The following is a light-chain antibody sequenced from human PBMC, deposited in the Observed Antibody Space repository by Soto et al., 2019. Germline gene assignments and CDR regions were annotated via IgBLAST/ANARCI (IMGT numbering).Light chain of an antibody. J-gene: IGLJ3*02. CDR1: SSDVGAHHS. Sequence: HSVLTQPASVSGSPGQSFTIPCTGSSSDVGAHHSVSWYQQHPGKAPKLIIFDVSNRPSGVSNRFSGSKSGNTASLTISGLQPEDEADYYCSSFTDTGTVMFGGGTKLTV. CDR2: DVS. V-gene: IGLV2-14*03. CDR3: SSFTDTGTVM.